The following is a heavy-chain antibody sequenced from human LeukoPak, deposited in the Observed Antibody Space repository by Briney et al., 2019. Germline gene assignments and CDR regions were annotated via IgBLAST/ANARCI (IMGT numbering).Heavy chain of an antibody. CDR3: AREGGPLNWFDP. J-gene: IGHJ5*02. D-gene: IGHD1-26*01. CDR2: THYRSKWYN. CDR1: GDSVSSNSAA. Sequence: PSQTLSLTCAISGDSVSSNSAAWNWIRQSPSRGLEWLGRTHYRSKWYNDYAVSVKGRITIKPDTSKNQFSLQLNSVTPEDTAVYYCAREGGPLNWFDPWGQGTLVTVSS. V-gene: IGHV6-1*01.